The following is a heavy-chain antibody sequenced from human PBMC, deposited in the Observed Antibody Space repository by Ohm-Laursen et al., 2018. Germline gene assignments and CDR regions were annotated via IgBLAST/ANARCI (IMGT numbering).Heavy chain of an antibody. J-gene: IGHJ6*02. CDR1: GFSITNYW. D-gene: IGHD6-6*01. CDR2: LSYAGTET. V-gene: IGHV3-74*01. Sequence: SLRLSCAAPGFSITNYWMQWVCQVPGKGLEWVSRLSYAGTETAYADSVKGRFTISRDNSKSTLYLQMNNLRVEDTALYYCVKGRQLVRNGMDVWGQGTTVTVSS. CDR3: VKGRQLVRNGMDV.